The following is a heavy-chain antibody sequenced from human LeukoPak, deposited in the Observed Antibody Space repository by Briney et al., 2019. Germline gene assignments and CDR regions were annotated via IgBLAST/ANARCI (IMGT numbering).Heavy chain of an antibody. D-gene: IGHD5-18*01. J-gene: IGHJ4*02. CDR2: IYPGDSDT. Sequence: GESLKISCKGSEYSFTNYWIGWVRQTPGKGLEWMGFIYPGDSDTTYSPSFQGQVTISADKSISNAYLQWSSLKASDTAMYYCARRGGYNYGYFDYWGQGTQVTVSS. V-gene: IGHV5-51*01. CDR3: ARRGGYNYGYFDY. CDR1: EYSFTNYW.